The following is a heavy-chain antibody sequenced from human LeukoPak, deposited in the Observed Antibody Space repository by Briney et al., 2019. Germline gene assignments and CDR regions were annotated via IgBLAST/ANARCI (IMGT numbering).Heavy chain of an antibody. J-gene: IGHJ5*02. V-gene: IGHV4-4*07. Sequence: PSETLSLTCTVSGGSISSYYWSWIRQPAGKGLEWIGRIYTSGSTNYNPSLKSRVTMSVDTSKNQFSLKLSSVTAADTAVYYCAREVVVAATPRWFDPWGQGTLVTVSS. CDR2: IYTSGST. D-gene: IGHD2-15*01. CDR3: AREVVVAATPRWFDP. CDR1: GGSISSYY.